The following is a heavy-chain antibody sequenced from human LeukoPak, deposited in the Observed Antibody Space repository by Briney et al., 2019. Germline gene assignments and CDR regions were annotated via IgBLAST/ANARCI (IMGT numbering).Heavy chain of an antibody. CDR3: ARDPDGDLPP. CDR1: GFTFSNYA. D-gene: IGHD4-17*01. CDR2: ISGDSV. J-gene: IGHJ5*02. Sequence: GGSLRLSCAASGFTFSNYAMTWVRQAPGKGLEWISTISGDSVYYADSVKGRFTISRDNAKNSLYLQMNSLRAEDTAVYYCARDPDGDLPPWGQGTLVTVSS. V-gene: IGHV3-23*01.